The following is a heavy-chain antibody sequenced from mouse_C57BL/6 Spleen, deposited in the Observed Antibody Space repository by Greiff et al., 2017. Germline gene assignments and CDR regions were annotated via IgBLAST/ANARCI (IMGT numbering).Heavy chain of an antibody. Sequence: VQLQQSGPELVKPGASVKIPCKASGYTFTDYNMDWVKQSHGQSLEWIGDINPNNGGTIYNQKFKGKATLTVDKSSSTAYMELRSLTSEDTAVYYCARSDYGYGYYYAKDYWGQGTSVTVSS. CDR3: ARSDYGYGYYYAKDY. CDR2: INPNNGGT. V-gene: IGHV1-18*01. D-gene: IGHD2-2*01. CDR1: GYTFTDYN. J-gene: IGHJ4*01.